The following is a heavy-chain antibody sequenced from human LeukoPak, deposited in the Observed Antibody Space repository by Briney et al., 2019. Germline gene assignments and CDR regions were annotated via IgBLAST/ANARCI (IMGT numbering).Heavy chain of an antibody. CDR3: AKLDYGDYVLGY. CDR1: GFTFSSYA. CDR2: IGGSGGST. D-gene: IGHD4-17*01. J-gene: IGHJ4*02. Sequence: PGGSLRLSCAASGFTFSSYAMSWVRQAPGKGLEWVSAIGGSGGSTYYADPVKGRFTISRDNSKNTLYLQMNSLRAEDTAVYYCAKLDYGDYVLGYWGQGTLVTVSS. V-gene: IGHV3-23*01.